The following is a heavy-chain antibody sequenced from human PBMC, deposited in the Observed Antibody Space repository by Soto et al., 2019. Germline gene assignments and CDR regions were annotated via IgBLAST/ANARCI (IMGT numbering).Heavy chain of an antibody. D-gene: IGHD3-3*01. V-gene: IGHV4-39*01. CDR3: ARHKGHMIFGVVTGYYGLDV. CDR2: IYNNGSP. Sequence: PSWTLSLSCAVSRGSIRRGSFFWFWLRHAPGKVLEWIGTIYNNGSPFYKASFRSRVTIAVDTSTNQVSLKLSSVTAADTAVYYCARHKGHMIFGVVTGYYGLDVWGQGTTVTVSS. CDR1: RGSIRRGSFF. J-gene: IGHJ6*02.